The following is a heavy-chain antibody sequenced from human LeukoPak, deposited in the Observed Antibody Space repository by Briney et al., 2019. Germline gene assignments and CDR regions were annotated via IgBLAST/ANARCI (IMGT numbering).Heavy chain of an antibody. J-gene: IGHJ4*02. V-gene: IGHV1-2*02. CDR1: GYAFINYS. D-gene: IGHD1-26*01. CDR3: VSGSSSDY. Sequence: ASVKVSCKTSGYAFINYSIHWVRQAPGLVLQCVGWINPYTGDTTYAQEFQGRVTMTRDTSISTAYMELSRLRSDDTAVYFCVSGSSSDYWGQGTLVTVSS. CDR2: INPYTGDT.